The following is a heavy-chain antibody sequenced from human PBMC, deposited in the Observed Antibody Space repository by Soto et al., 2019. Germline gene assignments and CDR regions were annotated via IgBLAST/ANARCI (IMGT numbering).Heavy chain of an antibody. CDR1: GFTFSSYA. J-gene: IGHJ6*02. CDR2: ISYDGSNK. V-gene: IGHV3-30-3*01. Sequence: QVQLVESAGGVVQPGRSLRLSCAASGFTFSSYAMHWVRQAPGKGLEWVAVISYDGSNKYYADSVKGRFTISRDNSKNTLYLQMNSLRAEDTAVYYCARERKYGMDVWGQGTKVTVSS. CDR3: ARERKYGMDV.